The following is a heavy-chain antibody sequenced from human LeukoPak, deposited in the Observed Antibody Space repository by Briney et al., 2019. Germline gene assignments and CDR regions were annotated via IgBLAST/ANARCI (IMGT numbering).Heavy chain of an antibody. CDR3: ARDGAPYYYDSSGYYHDAFDI. V-gene: IGHV4-59*01. D-gene: IGHD3-22*01. CDR1: GGSISSYY. J-gene: IGHJ3*02. CDR2: IYYSGST. Sequence: PSETLSLTCTVSGGSISSYYWSWIRQPPGKGPEWIGYIYYSGSTNYNPSLKSRVTISVDTSKNQFSLKLSSVTAADTAVYYCARDGAPYYYDSSGYYHDAFDIWGQGTMVTVSS.